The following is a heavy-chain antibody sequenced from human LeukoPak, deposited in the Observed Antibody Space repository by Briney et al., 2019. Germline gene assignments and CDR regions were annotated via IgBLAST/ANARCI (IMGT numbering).Heavy chain of an antibody. Sequence: PGGSLRLSCAASGFTFSSYEMNWVRQAQGKGLEWVSYISSSGSTIYYADSVKGRFTTSRDNAKNSLYLQMNSLRAEDTAVYYCASEGEYSGYDYYYYYGMDVWGKGTTVTVSS. J-gene: IGHJ6*04. CDR3: ASEGEYSGYDYYYYYGMDV. CDR2: ISSSGSTI. V-gene: IGHV3-48*03. CDR1: GFTFSSYE. D-gene: IGHD5-12*01.